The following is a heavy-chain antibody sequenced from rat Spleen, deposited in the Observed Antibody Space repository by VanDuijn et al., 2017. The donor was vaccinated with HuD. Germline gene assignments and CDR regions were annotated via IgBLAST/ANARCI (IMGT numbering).Heavy chain of an antibody. CDR2: ITPSGNYT. CDR1: GFTFSNHG. J-gene: IGHJ4*01. V-gene: IGHV5-19*01. Sequence: EVQLVESGGGLVQPGRSLKLSCAASGFTFSNHGTHWIRQAPTKGLEWVSSITPSGNYTYYRDSAKGRFTISRDNARNTLYLQMDSLRSEDTATYYCATTRMDAWGQGASVTVSS. CDR3: ATTRMDA.